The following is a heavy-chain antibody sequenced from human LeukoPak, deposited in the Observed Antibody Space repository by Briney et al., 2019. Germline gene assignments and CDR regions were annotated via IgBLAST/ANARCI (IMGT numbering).Heavy chain of an antibody. V-gene: IGHV3-30*02. D-gene: IGHD2-2*01. CDR1: GFTVSSNY. Sequence: GGSLRLSCAASGFTVSSNYMSWVRQAPGKGLEWVAFIRYDGSNKYYADSVKGRFTISRDNSKNTLYLQMNSLRAEDTAVYYCAKGSPAAIIRYYFDYWGQGTLVTVSS. CDR2: IRYDGSNK. J-gene: IGHJ4*02. CDR3: AKGSPAAIIRYYFDY.